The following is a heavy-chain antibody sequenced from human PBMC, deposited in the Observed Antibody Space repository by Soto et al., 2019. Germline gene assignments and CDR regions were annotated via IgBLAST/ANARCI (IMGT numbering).Heavy chain of an antibody. J-gene: IGHJ4*02. CDR3: ASGTNGAFFVY. D-gene: IGHD2-8*01. CDR1: GFTFSDYY. Sequence: QVQLVESGGGLVKPGGSLRLSCAASGFTFSDYYMSWIRQAPGKGLEWVSYISSRSSTIFYADSVKGRFTISRDNVKXXXXXXXXXXXAXXXXVXYCASGTNGAFFVYWGQGILVTVSS. CDR2: ISSRSSTI. V-gene: IGHV3-11*01.